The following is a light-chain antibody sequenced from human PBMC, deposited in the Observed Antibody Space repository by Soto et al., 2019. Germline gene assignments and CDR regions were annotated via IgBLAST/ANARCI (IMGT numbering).Light chain of an antibody. CDR2: KIS. CDR1: QSLVHSDGDTY. V-gene: IGKV2-24*01. Sequence: DIVMTQTPLSSPVTLGQPASISCRSSQSLVHSDGDTYLNWLQQRPGQPPRLLIYKISKRLSGVPDGCTGSGSGTDFTLKISRVAAEEVGTYYCMQQKQFPFTFGGGTKVEIK. J-gene: IGKJ4*01. CDR3: MQQKQFPFT.